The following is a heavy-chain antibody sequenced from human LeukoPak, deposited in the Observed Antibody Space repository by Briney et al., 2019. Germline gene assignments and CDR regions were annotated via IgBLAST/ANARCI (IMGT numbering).Heavy chain of an antibody. D-gene: IGHD5-12*01. J-gene: IGHJ4*02. CDR2: ISYDGSNK. V-gene: IGHV3-30*18. CDR1: GFTFSSYG. Sequence: GRSLRLSCAASGFTFSSYGMHWVRQAPGKGLEWVAVISYDGSNKYYADSVKGRFTISRDNSKNTLYLQMNSLRAEDTAVYYCAKDGMPSVPRRGYDYWGQGTLVTVSS. CDR3: AKDGMPSVPRRGYDY.